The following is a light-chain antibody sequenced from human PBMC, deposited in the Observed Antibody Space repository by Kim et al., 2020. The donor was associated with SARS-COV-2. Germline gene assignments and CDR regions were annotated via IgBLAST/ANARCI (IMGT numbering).Light chain of an antibody. J-gene: IGKJ1*01. CDR3: QQRSNWPWT. V-gene: IGKV3-11*01. Sequence: LSPGESAPLSSRASQRVSRSLAWYQQKPGQAPRLLIYDASNRATGIPARFSGSGSGTDFTLTISSLEPEVFAVYYCQQRSNWPWTFGQGTKVDIK. CDR1: QRVSRS. CDR2: DAS.